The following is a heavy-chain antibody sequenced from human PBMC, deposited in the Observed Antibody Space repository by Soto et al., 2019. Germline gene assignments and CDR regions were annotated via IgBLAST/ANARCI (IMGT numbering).Heavy chain of an antibody. CDR1: GFTFSSYA. CDR3: ARDRNYYDSSGYYLYYYYYGMDV. CDR2: ISYDGSNK. J-gene: IGHJ6*02. D-gene: IGHD3-22*01. Sequence: GGSLRLSCAASGFTFSSYAMHWVRQAPGKGLEWVAVISYDGSNKYYADSVKGRFTISRDNSKNTLYLQMNSLRAEDTAVYYCARDRNYYDSSGYYLYYYYYGMDVWGQGTTVTVSS. V-gene: IGHV3-30*04.